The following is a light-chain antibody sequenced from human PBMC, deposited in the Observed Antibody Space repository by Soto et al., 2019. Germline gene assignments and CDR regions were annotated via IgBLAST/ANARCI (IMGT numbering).Light chain of an antibody. CDR3: SSYTSSSTLVV. J-gene: IGLJ2*01. Sequence: LTQRASVSGSPGQSITISCTGTSSDVGGYNYVSWYQQHPGKAPKLLIYEVSNRPSGVSNRFSGSKSGNTASLTISGLQAEDEADYYCSSYTSSSTLVVFGGGTQLTVL. V-gene: IGLV2-14*01. CDR1: SSDVGGYNY. CDR2: EVS.